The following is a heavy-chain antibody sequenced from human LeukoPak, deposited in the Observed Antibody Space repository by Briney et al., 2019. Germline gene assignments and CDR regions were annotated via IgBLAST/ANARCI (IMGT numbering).Heavy chain of an antibody. CDR2: MNPNSGNT. CDR3: ARGAYTIFGVVIIAFDI. J-gene: IGHJ3*02. Sequence: GASVKVSCKASGYTFTSYDINWVRQATGQGLEWMGWMNPNSGNTGYAQKFQGRVTMIRNTSISTAYMELSSLRSEDTAVYYCARGAYTIFGVVIIAFDIWGQGTMVTVSS. CDR1: GYTFTSYD. V-gene: IGHV1-8*01. D-gene: IGHD3-3*01.